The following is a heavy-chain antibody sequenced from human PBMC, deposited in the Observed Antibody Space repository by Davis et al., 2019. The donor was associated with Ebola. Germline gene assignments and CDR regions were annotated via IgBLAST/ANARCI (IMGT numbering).Heavy chain of an antibody. CDR1: GFTFSSYW. CDR2: INSDGSST. J-gene: IGHJ6*02. V-gene: IGHV3-74*01. CDR3: AKEQIAAAGTVYDYYGMDV. Sequence: GESLKISCAASGFTFSSYWMHWVRQAPGKGLVWVSRINSDGSSTSYADSVKGRFTISRDNSKNTLYLQMNSLRAEDTAVYYCAKEQIAAAGTVYDYYGMDVWGQGTTVTVSS. D-gene: IGHD6-13*01.